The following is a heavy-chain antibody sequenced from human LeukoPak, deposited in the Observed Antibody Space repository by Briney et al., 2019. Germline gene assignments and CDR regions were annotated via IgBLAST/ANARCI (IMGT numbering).Heavy chain of an antibody. CDR1: GGSFSGYY. J-gene: IGHJ4*02. V-gene: IGHV4-34*01. D-gene: IGHD6-19*01. CDR3: ARFGSGWYYFDY. Sequence: SETLSLTCAVYGGSFSGYYWSWIRQPPGKELEWIGEINHSGSTNYNPSLKSRVTISVDTSKNQFSLKLSSVTAADTAVYYCARFGSGWYYFDYWGQGTLVTVSS. CDR2: INHSGST.